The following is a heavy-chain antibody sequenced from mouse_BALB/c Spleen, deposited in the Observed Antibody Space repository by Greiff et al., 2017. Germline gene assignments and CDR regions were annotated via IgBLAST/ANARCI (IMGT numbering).Heavy chain of an antibody. V-gene: IGHV1-14*01. CDR2: INPYNDGT. Sequence: EVKVVESGPELVKPGASVKMSCKASGYTFTSYVMHWVKQKPGQGLEWIGYINPYNDGTKYNEKFKGKATLTSDKSSSTAYMELSSLTSEDSAVYYCAREGLYDGFAWFAYWGQGTLVTVSA. J-gene: IGHJ3*01. D-gene: IGHD2-3*01. CDR3: AREGLYDGFAWFAY. CDR1: GYTFTSYV.